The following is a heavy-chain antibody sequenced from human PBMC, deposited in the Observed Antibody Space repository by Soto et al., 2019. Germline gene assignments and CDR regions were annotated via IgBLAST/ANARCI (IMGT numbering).Heavy chain of an antibody. CDR2: FYPGDSTS. V-gene: IGHV5-51*01. D-gene: IGHD2-2*03. CDR1: GYSVISDF. J-gene: IGHJ3*02. CDR3: ARIIGYCRNNDCSWTFDI. Sequence: GQSLSLSCDSCGYSVISDFGAWVRQKPGKGLEGMGTFYPGDSTSTYSPSFQGQVTISVDKSISTAYLHLSSLKASDTAMYYCARIIGYCRNNDCSWTFDIWGQGTIVNVSS.